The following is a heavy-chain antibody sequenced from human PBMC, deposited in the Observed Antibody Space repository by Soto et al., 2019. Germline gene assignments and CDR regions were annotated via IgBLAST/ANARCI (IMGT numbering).Heavy chain of an antibody. Sequence: ASVKVSCKASGYTFTSYGISWVRQAPGQGLEWMGWISAYNGNTNDAQKLQGSVTMTTDTSTSTAYMELRSLRSDDTAVYYCARETGISSYYYYGMDVWGQGTTVTVAS. V-gene: IGHV1-18*04. D-gene: IGHD1-1*01. CDR3: ARETGISSYYYYGMDV. J-gene: IGHJ6*02. CDR2: ISAYNGNT. CDR1: GYTFTSYG.